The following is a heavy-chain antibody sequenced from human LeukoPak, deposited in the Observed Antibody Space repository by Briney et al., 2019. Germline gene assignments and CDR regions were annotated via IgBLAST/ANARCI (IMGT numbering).Heavy chain of an antibody. CDR2: ISSSGDTI. CDR3: VREGNYYDSSGYYYVYYFDY. J-gene: IGHJ4*02. Sequence: GGSLRLSCAASGFTFSSYSMNWVRQAPGKGLEWVSHISSSGDTIFYADSVKGRFTISRDNAKNSLYLQMNSLRAEDTAVYYCVREGNYYDSSGYYYVYYFDYWGRGTLVTVSS. CDR1: GFTFSSYS. D-gene: IGHD3-22*01. V-gene: IGHV3-48*04.